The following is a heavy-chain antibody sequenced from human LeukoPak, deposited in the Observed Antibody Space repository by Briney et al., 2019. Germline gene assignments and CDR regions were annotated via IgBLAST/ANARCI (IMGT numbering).Heavy chain of an antibody. V-gene: IGHV3-30-3*01. CDR1: GFTFSSYA. J-gene: IGHJ3*02. CDR2: ISYDGSNK. Sequence: ALRLSCAASGFTFSSYAMHWVRQAPGKGLEWVAVISYDGSNKYYADSVKGRFTISRDNAKNSLYLQMNSLRAEDTAVYYCAVLTWRGSYRSGDAFDIWGQGTMVTVSS. CDR3: AVLTWRGSYRSGDAFDI. D-gene: IGHD3-16*02.